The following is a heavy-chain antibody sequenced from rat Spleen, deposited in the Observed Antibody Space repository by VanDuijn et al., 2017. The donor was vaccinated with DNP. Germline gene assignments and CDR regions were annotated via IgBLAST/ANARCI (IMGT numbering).Heavy chain of an antibody. CDR3: TRASTDYFDY. D-gene: IGHD4-1*01. CDR1: GFTFSNYG. CDR2: ISTRGGST. J-gene: IGHJ2*01. V-gene: IGHV5S13*01. Sequence: EVQLVESGGGLVQPGRSLKLSCAASGFTFSNYGMAWVRQAPKKGLEWVATISTRGGSTYYRDSVKGRFTISRDNAKSTLYLQMDSLRSEDTATYYCTRASTDYFDYWGQGVMVTVSS.